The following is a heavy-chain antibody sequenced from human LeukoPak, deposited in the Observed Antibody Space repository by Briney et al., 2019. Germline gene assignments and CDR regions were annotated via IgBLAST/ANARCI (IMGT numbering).Heavy chain of an antibody. Sequence: SETLSLTCTVSGGSITSSSYYWGWIRQPPGTGLEWIESIYYSGSTYYNPSLKSRVTISVDTSKNQFSLKLSSMTAADTALYYCARGRRDGYMLLWEDYWGQGTLVTVSS. D-gene: IGHD5-24*01. CDR3: ARGRRDGYMLLWEDY. CDR1: GGSITSSSYY. CDR2: IYYSGST. V-gene: IGHV4-39*07. J-gene: IGHJ4*02.